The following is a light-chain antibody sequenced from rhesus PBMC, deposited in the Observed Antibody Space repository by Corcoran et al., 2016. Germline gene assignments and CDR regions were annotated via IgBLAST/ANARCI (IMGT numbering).Light chain of an antibody. J-gene: IGLJ1*01. CDR1: SRDVGAYNY. V-gene: IGLV2S9*01. Sequence: QSALTQPPSVSKSLGQSVTIPCTGTSRDVGAYNYISWYQQHPGKAPKVLIYEVSKRPSGVSDRFSGSKSGNTATLTIPGLQADDETDYYCCSYRTGSTYIFGSGTRVTVL. CDR2: EVS. CDR3: CSYRTGSTYI.